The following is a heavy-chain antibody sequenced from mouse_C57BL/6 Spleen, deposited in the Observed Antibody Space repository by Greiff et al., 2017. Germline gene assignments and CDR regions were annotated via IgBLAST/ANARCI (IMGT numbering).Heavy chain of an antibody. CDR2: IDPSDSET. J-gene: IGHJ2*01. V-gene: IGHV1-52*01. CDR3: ARKEVATGYFDY. Sequence: VQLQQPGAELVRPGSSVKLSCKASGYTFTSYWMHWVKQRPIQGLEWIGNIDPSDSETHYNQKFKDKATLTVDKSSSTAYMQLSSLTSEDSAVYYCARKEVATGYFDYWGQGTTLTVSS. CDR1: GYTFTSYW. D-gene: IGHD1-1*01.